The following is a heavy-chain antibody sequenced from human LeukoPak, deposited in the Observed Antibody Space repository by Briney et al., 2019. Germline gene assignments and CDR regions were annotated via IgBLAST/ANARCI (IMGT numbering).Heavy chain of an antibody. CDR2: IYHSGST. CDR3: AREISGLAIGDDYFDY. CDR1: GGSISSSSYY. V-gene: IGHV4-39*07. Sequence: SETLSLTCTVSGGSISSSSYYWGWIRQPPGKGLEWIGSIYHSGSTYYNPSLKSRVTISVDTSKNQFSLKLSSVTAADTAVYYCAREISGLAIGDDYFDYWGQGTLVTVSS. D-gene: IGHD3-3*01. J-gene: IGHJ4*02.